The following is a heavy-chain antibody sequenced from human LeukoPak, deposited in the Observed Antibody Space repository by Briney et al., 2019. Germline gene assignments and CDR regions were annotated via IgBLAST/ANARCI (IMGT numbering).Heavy chain of an antibody. V-gene: IGHV3-23*01. J-gene: IGHJ4*02. D-gene: IGHD3-22*01. CDR3: AKASVYYYDSSGYSFDY. Sequence: PGGSLRLSCAASGFTFSSYAMNWVRQAPGKGLEWVSAISGSGGSTYYADSVKGRFTISRDNSKNTLYLQMNSLRAEDTAVYYCAKASVYYYDSSGYSFDYWGQGTLVPVSS. CDR1: GFTFSSYA. CDR2: ISGSGGST.